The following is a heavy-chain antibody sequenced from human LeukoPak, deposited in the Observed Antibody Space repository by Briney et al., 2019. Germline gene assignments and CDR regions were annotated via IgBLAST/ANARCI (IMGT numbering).Heavy chain of an antibody. CDR2: IKEDGSEK. CDR3: ARDRTITFGGVIVTPAYFDY. D-gene: IGHD3-16*02. Sequence: SGGSLRLSCGVSGFTFSSYWMTWVRQAPGKGLEWVANIKEDGSEKYSVDSVKGRFAISRDNAKNSLYLQMNSLRAEDTAVYYCARDRTITFGGVIVTPAYFDYWGQGTLVTVSS. J-gene: IGHJ4*02. CDR1: GFTFSSYW. V-gene: IGHV3-7*01.